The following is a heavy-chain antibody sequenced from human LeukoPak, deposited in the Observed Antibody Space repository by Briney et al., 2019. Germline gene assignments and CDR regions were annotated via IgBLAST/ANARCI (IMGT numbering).Heavy chain of an antibody. CDR1: GFTFSSYA. Sequence: GGSLRLSRAASGFTFSSYAMSWVRQAPGKGLEWASVISGSGGSTYYADSVKGRFTISRDNSKNTLYLQMNSLRAEDTAVYYCAKDRACTNGVCNFDYWGQGTLVTVSS. V-gene: IGHV3-23*01. CDR3: AKDRACTNGVCNFDY. D-gene: IGHD2-8*01. CDR2: ISGSGGST. J-gene: IGHJ4*02.